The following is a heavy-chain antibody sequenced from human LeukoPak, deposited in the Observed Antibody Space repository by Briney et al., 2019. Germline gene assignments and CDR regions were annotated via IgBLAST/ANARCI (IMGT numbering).Heavy chain of an antibody. D-gene: IGHD5-18*01. V-gene: IGHV4-59*01. CDR2: MYYTGVS. CDR1: GGSISSYH. J-gene: IGHJ4*02. CDR3: TTIKRGDIFGYFDF. Sequence: PSETLSLTCTFSGGSISSYHWNWIRQTPGKGPEWIGYMYYTGVSNYNPSLKSRVAISVDSSKNQFSLKVTSVTAADTAIYYCTTIKRGDIFGYFDFWGQGALVTVSS.